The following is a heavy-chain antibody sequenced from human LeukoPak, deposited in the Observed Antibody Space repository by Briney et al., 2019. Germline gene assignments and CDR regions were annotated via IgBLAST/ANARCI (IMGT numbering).Heavy chain of an antibody. V-gene: IGHV4-59*11. CDR3: ARDDSSGYSAIDY. D-gene: IGHD3-22*01. Sequence: SETLSLTCTVSGGAIRSHYWTWIRQSPVKGLEWIGDVSNSGSTSYNPSLKSRVTISIDTTKNQFSLKLSSVTAADTAVYYCARDDSSGYSAIDYWGQGTLVTVSS. CDR2: VSNSGST. J-gene: IGHJ4*02. CDR1: GGAIRSHY.